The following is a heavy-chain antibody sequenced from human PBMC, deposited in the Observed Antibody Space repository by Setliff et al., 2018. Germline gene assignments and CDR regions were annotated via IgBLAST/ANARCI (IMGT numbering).Heavy chain of an antibody. CDR2: FDFEDVET. J-gene: IGHJ4*02. V-gene: IGHV1-24*01. CDR1: GDSFSNYA. Sequence: ASVKVSCKSSGDSFSNYAISWVRQAPGQGLEWMGGFDFEDVETIYAHKFQGRVTMTEDPSTDTAYMELSSLRSEDTAMYYCAIIGPDSSGYYWIFDYWGQGTLVTVSS. CDR3: AIIGPDSSGYYWIFDY. D-gene: IGHD3-22*01.